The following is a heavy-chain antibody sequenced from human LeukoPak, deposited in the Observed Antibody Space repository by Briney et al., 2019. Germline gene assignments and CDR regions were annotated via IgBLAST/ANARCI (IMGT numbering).Heavy chain of an antibody. CDR3: ARTMKWEPQAFDI. D-gene: IGHD1-26*01. CDR2: IYYSGST. Sequence: SETLSLTCTVSGGSISSSSYYWGWIRQPPGKGLEWIGSIYYSGSTYYNPSLKSRVTMSVDTSKNQFSLKLSSVTAVDTAVYYCARTMKWEPQAFDIWGQGTMVTVSS. V-gene: IGHV4-39*07. CDR1: GGSISSSSYY. J-gene: IGHJ3*02.